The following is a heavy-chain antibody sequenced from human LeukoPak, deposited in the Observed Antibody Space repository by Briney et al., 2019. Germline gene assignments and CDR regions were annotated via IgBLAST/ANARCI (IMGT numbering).Heavy chain of an antibody. Sequence: GGSLRLSCAASGFTFSSHWMSWVRQAPGKGLEWVANIKKDGSEKYYVDAVKGRFTISRDNAKTSLYLQMNSLRAEDTAVYYCAKDLSGIAGYTYGRGIDYWGQGTLVTVSS. D-gene: IGHD5-18*01. V-gene: IGHV3-7*01. CDR2: IKKDGSEK. CDR3: AKDLSGIAGYTYGRGIDY. J-gene: IGHJ4*02. CDR1: GFTFSSHW.